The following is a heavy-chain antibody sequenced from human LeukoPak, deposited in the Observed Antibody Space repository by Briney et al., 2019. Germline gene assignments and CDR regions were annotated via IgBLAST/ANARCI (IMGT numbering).Heavy chain of an antibody. CDR3: ARDPRVDIVATYHVSRSDY. J-gene: IGHJ4*02. D-gene: IGHD5-12*01. CDR2: INPNSGGT. V-gene: IGHV1-2*02. CDR1: GYTFTGYY. Sequence: ASVKVSCKASGYTFTGYYMHWVRQAPGQGLEWMGWINPNSGGTNYAQKFQGRVTMTRDTSISTAYMELSRLRSEDTAVYYCARDPRVDIVATYHVSRSDYWGQGTLVTVSS.